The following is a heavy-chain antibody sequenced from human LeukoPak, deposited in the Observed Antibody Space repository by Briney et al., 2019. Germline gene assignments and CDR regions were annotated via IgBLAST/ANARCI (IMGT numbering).Heavy chain of an antibody. CDR2: INPNSGGT. CDR3: ARGTPLTYYYGSGSSFSHMDV. J-gene: IGHJ6*02. D-gene: IGHD3-10*01. V-gene: IGHV1-2*02. Sequence: ASVKVSCKASGYTFTGYYMHWVRQAPGQGLEWMGWINPNSGGTNYAQKFQGRVTMTRDTSISTAYMELSRLRSDDTAVYYCARGTPLTYYYGSGSSFSHMDVWGQGTTVTVSS. CDR1: GYTFTGYY.